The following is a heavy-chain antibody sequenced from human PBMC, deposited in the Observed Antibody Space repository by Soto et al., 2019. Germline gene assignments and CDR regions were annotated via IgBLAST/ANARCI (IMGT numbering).Heavy chain of an antibody. Sequence: SETLSLTCAVSGGSFRGYFWSWIRQSPAKGLEWIGEINDSGNTYYNPSFKSRLTISVDTSTSQISLRLTSVTAADSAVYYCQGGDFWGQGTRVTSPQ. CDR3: QGGDF. V-gene: IGHV4-34*01. D-gene: IGHD3-16*01. CDR2: INDSGNT. J-gene: IGHJ4*02. CDR1: GGSFRGYF.